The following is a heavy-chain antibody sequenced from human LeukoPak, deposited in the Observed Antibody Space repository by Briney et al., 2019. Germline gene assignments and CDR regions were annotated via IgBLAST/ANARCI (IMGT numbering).Heavy chain of an antibody. CDR3: AKDRSTTWSFDY. D-gene: IGHD6-13*01. CDR1: GFTFSFSG. V-gene: IGHV3-30*18. Sequence: PGGSLRLSCAASGFTFSFSGMYWVRQAPGKGLEWLAFKSDDGSRKYFADSVKGRFTISRDNSKNTLFLQMNSLRTEDTAVYYCAKDRSTTWSFDYWGQGTPVTVSS. CDR2: KSDDGSRK. J-gene: IGHJ4*02.